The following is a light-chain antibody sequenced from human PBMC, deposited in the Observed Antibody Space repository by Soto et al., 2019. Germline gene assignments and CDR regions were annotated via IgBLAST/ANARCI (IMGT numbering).Light chain of an antibody. V-gene: IGKV1-5*03. Sequence: DIQMTQSPSTLSASVGDRVTITCRASQTISTWLAWYQQKPGKAPNLLIYKASSLESGVPSRFSGSGSEPEFTITISSRQPDDFANYYCQQYNSYSTFGQGKKVDIK. CDR2: KAS. J-gene: IGKJ1*01. CDR3: QQYNSYST. CDR1: QTISTW.